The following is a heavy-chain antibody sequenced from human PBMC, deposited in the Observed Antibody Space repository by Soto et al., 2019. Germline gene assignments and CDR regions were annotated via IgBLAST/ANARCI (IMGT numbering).Heavy chain of an antibody. CDR2: IYYRGST. J-gene: IGHJ3*02. CDR1: GDSISSGGYY. CDR3: ARDRRQYLAPGAFDI. V-gene: IGHV4-31*01. D-gene: IGHD2-2*02. Sequence: QVQLQESGPGLVKPSQTLSLTCTVSGDSISSGGYYWSWIHHHPGKGLEWIGYIYYRGSTTYNPSLKSPVSISVDTSKNQLSVKLSSVTAADTAVYYCARDRRQYLAPGAFDIWGQGTTVIVSS.